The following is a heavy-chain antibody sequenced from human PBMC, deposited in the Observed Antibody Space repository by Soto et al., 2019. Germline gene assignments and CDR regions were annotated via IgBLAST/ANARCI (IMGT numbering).Heavy chain of an antibody. D-gene: IGHD2-2*01. CDR1: GYTFTSYD. Sequence: XSVKVSCKASGYTFTSYDINLVRHATGQGLEWMGWMNPNSGNTGYAQKFQGRVTMTRNTSISTAYMELSSLRSEDTAVYYCARTHCSSTSCSIDYWGQGTLVTVSS. V-gene: IGHV1-8*01. CDR2: MNPNSGNT. CDR3: ARTHCSSTSCSIDY. J-gene: IGHJ4*02.